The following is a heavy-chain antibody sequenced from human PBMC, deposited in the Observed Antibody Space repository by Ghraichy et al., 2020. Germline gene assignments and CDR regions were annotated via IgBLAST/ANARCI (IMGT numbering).Heavy chain of an antibody. CDR1: GGSISSGGYY. D-gene: IGHD1-26*01. CDR3: ARDLRWVGATT. CDR2: IYYSGST. V-gene: IGHV4-31*03. J-gene: IGHJ5*02. Sequence: SETLSITCTVSGGSISSGGYYWSWIRQHPGKGLEWIGYIYYSGSTYYNPSLKSRVTISVDTSKNQSSLKLSSVTAADTAVYYCARDLRWVGATTWGQGTLVTVSS.